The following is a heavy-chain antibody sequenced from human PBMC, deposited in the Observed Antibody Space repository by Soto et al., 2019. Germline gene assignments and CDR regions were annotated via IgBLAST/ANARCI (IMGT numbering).Heavy chain of an antibody. CDR2: INASNGTA. Sequence: SVKVSCKASGGTFSSYAISWVRQAPGQGLEWMGGINASNGTANYAQKFQGRVTITGDTSASTAYMELSSLRSEDTAVYYCARVRWYSSSSVLDYWGQGTLVTVSS. J-gene: IGHJ4*02. D-gene: IGHD6-6*01. CDR3: ARVRWYSSSSVLDY. CDR1: GGTFSSYA. V-gene: IGHV1-69*06.